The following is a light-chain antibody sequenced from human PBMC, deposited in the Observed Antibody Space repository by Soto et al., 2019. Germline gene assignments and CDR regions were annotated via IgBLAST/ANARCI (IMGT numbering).Light chain of an antibody. CDR2: DAS. J-gene: IGKJ1*01. CDR1: QSISSW. Sequence: DIQMTQSPSTLSASVGDRVTITCRASQSISSWLAWYQQRPGKAPKLLIYDASSLESGVPSRFSGSGSGTEFTLTISSLQPEDFATYYCQQYNRYSRTYGQGTKVDIK. V-gene: IGKV1-5*01. CDR3: QQYNRYSRT.